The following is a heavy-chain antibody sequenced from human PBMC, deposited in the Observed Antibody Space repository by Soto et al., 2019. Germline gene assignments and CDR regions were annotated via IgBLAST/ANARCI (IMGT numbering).Heavy chain of an antibody. J-gene: IGHJ5*02. V-gene: IGHV4-34*02. CDR1: GGSFNNYC. CDR3: ARGDYGQYDAYNWFDP. Sequence: QVRLQQWGAGLVRPSETLSLTCAVYGGSFNNYCWSWIRQPPGKGLEWIGEVCPGGRTNYSPTLKREVRIAVEVSKNQFSLRLTSVTVADTAVYYCARGDYGQYDAYNWFDPWGQGNRVIVAS. D-gene: IGHD3-10*01. CDR2: VCPGGRT.